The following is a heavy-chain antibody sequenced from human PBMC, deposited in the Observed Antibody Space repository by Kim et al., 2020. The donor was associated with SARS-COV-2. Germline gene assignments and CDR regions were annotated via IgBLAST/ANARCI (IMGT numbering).Heavy chain of an antibody. V-gene: IGHV1-69*13. CDR1: GGTFSSYA. J-gene: IGHJ4*02. CDR3: ARDPFTIRPGPYQPLLYHPFDY. D-gene: IGHD2-2*02. Sequence: SVKVSCKASGGTFSSYAISWVRQAPGQGLEWMGGIIPIFGTANYAQKFQGRVTITADESTSTAYMELSSLRSEDTAVYYCARDPFTIRPGPYQPLLYHPFDYWGQGTLVTVSS. CDR2: IIPIFGTA.